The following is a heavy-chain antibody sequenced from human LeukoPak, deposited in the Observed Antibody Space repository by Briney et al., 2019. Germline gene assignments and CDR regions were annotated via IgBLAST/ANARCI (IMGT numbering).Heavy chain of an antibody. CDR1: GFAFSNAW. CDR3: TTGGYGGQFDY. CDR2: IKSKTDGGTT. Sequence: GGSLRLSCAASGFAFSNAWMSWVRQAPGNGLEWVGRIKSKTDGGTTDYAAPVKGRFTISRDDSKNTLYLQMNSLKTEDTAVYYCTTGGYGGQFDYWGQGTLVTVSS. V-gene: IGHV3-15*01. D-gene: IGHD5-12*01. J-gene: IGHJ4*02.